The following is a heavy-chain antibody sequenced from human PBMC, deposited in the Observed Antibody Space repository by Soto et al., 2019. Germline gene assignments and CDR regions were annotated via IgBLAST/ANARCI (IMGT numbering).Heavy chain of an antibody. CDR1: GGSISSYY. D-gene: IGHD2-8*01. CDR2: IYYSGST. J-gene: IGHJ5*02. CDR3: ARDRMYALGP. V-gene: IGHV4-59*01. Sequence: AETLSLTCAVSGGSISSYYWSWMRQPPGKGLEWIGYIYYSGSTNYNPSLKSRVTVSVDTSKNQFSLKLSSVTAADTAVYYCARDRMYALGPWGQGTLVTVSS.